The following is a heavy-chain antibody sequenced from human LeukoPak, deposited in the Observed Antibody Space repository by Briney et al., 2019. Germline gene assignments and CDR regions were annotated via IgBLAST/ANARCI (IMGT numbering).Heavy chain of an antibody. D-gene: IGHD3-22*01. CDR3: ARDSDYDSSGYLFDY. V-gene: IGHV4-4*08. Sequence: SETLSLTCTVSDDSISDYYRGWIRQPPGKGLEWIGYIHNSGTSTYNLSLKSRVTISADTSKNQFSLKLSSVTAADTAVYYCARDSDYDSSGYLFDYWGQGTLVTVSS. CDR2: IHNSGTS. CDR1: DDSISDYY. J-gene: IGHJ4*02.